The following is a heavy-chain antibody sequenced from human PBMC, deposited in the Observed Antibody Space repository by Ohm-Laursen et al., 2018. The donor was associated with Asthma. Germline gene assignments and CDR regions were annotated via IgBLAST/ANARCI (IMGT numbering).Heavy chain of an antibody. J-gene: IGHJ4*02. CDR2: ISGSGGST. CDR3: AKVRSPGVPTTEFDY. CDR1: GFTFSSYA. D-gene: IGHD1-26*01. Sequence: SLRLSCTASGFTFSSYAMSWVRQAPGKGLEWVSAISGSGGSTYYADSVKGRFTISRDNSKNTLYLQMNSLRAEDTALYYCAKVRSPGVPTTEFDYWGQGTLVTVSS. V-gene: IGHV3-23*01.